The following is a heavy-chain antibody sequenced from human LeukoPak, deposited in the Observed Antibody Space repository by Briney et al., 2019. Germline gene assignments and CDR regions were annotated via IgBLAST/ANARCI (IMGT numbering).Heavy chain of an antibody. CDR1: GFTFSSCA. D-gene: IGHD1-26*01. CDR2: ISGGGGNT. J-gene: IGHJ3*02. CDR3: GKNRYSGSLSPFDI. Sequence: GGSLRLSCAASGFTFSSCAMSWVRQAPGKGLEWVSAISGGGGNTYYADSVKGRFTISRDNSKNTLYLQMNSLRAEDTAVYYCGKNRYSGSLSPFDIWGQGTMVTVSS. V-gene: IGHV3-23*01.